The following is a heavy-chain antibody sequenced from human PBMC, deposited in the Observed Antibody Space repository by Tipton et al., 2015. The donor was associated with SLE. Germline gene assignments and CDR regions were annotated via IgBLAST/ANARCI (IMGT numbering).Heavy chain of an antibody. J-gene: IGHJ5*02. CDR2: IYYTGST. CDR3: VKPTSKNTVTTYWFDP. V-gene: IGHV4-39*07. CDR1: GGSIIRSLEY. Sequence: LRLSCTVSGGSIIRSLEYWAWLRQPPGKGLEWVGSIYYTGSTYYKPSLKSRVTISVDTSKNQLSLKLTSVTAADTAVYFCVKPTSKNTVTTYWFDPWGRGTLVTVSS. D-gene: IGHD4-17*01.